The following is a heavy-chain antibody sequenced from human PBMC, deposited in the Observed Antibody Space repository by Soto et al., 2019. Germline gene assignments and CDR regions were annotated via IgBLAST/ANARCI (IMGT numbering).Heavy chain of an antibody. D-gene: IGHD3-16*02. CDR3: ATHWRKRGGELSFSDF. J-gene: IGHJ4*02. CDR1: GGSISGSSYY. V-gene: IGHV4-39*01. CDR2: IYYSGST. Sequence: SETLSRTCTVSGGSISGSSYYCGWIRQSPGKVLEWIGSIYYSGSTYYNPSLKSRVTISVYTSKNLFSLKLKSVTASDTAVFYAATHWRKRGGELSFSDFWAQGRMDTVSS.